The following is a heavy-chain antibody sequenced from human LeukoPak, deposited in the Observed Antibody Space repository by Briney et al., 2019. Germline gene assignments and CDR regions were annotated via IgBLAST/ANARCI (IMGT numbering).Heavy chain of an antibody. D-gene: IGHD1-1*01. CDR2: IYYSGST. CDR3: ARDSGPGVLFY. J-gene: IGHJ4*02. Sequence: SETLSLTCTVSGGSISSYYWSWIWQPPGKGLEWIGYIYYSGSTNYNPSLKSRVTISLDTSKNRFSLKLSSVTAADTAVYYCARDSGPGVLFYWGQGTLVTVSS. V-gene: IGHV4-59*01. CDR1: GGSISSYY.